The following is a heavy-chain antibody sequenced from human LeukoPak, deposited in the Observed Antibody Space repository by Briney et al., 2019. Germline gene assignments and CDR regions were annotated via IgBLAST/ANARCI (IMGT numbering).Heavy chain of an antibody. J-gene: IGHJ3*02. CDR1: GFTFSSYA. CDR3: AKDAISNLKWYDAFDI. D-gene: IGHD1-1*01. Sequence: GGSLSLSCAASGFTFSSYAMSWVRQAPGKGLEWVSAISAIGGSTYYADSVKGRLTISRDNHKNTLYLQMKSLRAEDRAVYYCAKDAISNLKWYDAFDIWGQGTMVAVSS. V-gene: IGHV3-23*01. CDR2: ISAIGGST.